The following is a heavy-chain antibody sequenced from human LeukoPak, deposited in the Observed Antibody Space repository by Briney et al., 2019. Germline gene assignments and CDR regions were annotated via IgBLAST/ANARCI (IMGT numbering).Heavy chain of an antibody. Sequence: GGSLRPSCAASGFTFSSYSMNWVRQAPGKGLEWVSSISSSSSYIYYADSVKGRFTISRDNAKNSLYLQMNSLRAEDTAVYYCARDGSRGSGSYDYWGQGTLVTVSS. CDR2: ISSSSSYI. J-gene: IGHJ4*02. CDR1: GFTFSSYS. V-gene: IGHV3-21*01. CDR3: ARDGSRGSGSYDY. D-gene: IGHD1-26*01.